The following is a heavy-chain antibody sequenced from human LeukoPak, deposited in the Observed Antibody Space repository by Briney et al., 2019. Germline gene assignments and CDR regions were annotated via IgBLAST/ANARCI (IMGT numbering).Heavy chain of an antibody. CDR2: INSDGSST. V-gene: IGHV3-74*01. CDR3: VRQYSYDSSGYYPWAS. Sequence: GGSLRLSCAASGSTFSSYWMHWVRQAPGKGLVWVSRINSDGSSTTYADSVKGRFTISRDNAKNTLYLQMNSLRAEDTAMYYCVRQYSYDSSGYYPWASWGQGTLVTVSS. J-gene: IGHJ5*02. CDR1: GSTFSSYW. D-gene: IGHD3-22*01.